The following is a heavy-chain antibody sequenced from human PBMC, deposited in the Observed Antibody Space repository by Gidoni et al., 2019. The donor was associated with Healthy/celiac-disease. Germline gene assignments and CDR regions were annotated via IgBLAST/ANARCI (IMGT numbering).Heavy chain of an antibody. D-gene: IGHD3-16*02. CDR3: AKDPMITFGGVIVSDYYDY. CDR1: GFTFSSYA. CDR2: ISGSGGST. Sequence: EVQLLESGGGLVQPGGSLRLSCAASGFTFSSYAMSWVRQAPGKGLEWVSAISGSGGSTYYADSVKGRFTISRDKSKNTLYLQMNSLRAEDTAVYYCAKDPMITFGGVIVSDYYDYWGQGTLVTVSS. V-gene: IGHV3-23*01. J-gene: IGHJ4*02.